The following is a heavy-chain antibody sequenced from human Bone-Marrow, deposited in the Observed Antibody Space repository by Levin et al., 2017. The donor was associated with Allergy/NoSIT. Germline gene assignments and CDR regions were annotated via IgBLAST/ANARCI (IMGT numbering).Heavy chain of an antibody. V-gene: IGHV3-21*01. Sequence: GESLKISCAASGFTFSTYSMNWVRQAPGRGLEWVSSISSSSSNKYYADSVKGRFTISRDNARNSLDLQMNSLRAEDTAVYYCARGRTSGYSYGSSDYWGQGTLVTVSS. CDR1: GFTFSTYS. CDR2: ISSSSSNK. J-gene: IGHJ4*02. D-gene: IGHD5-18*01. CDR3: ARGRTSGYSYGSSDY.